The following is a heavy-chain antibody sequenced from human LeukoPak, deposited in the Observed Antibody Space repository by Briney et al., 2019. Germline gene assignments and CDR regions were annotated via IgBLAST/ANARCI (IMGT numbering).Heavy chain of an antibody. CDR2: INQDGRGQ. CDR3: ARGIYDASGYYLPD. D-gene: IGHD3-22*01. Sequence: GGSLRLSCAASGFTFSSYAMSWVRQAPGKGLEWVANINQDGRGQYYADSVRGRFTISRDNTKNSLYLQVSSLRAEDTAIYYCARGIYDASGYYLPDWGQGTLVTVSS. CDR1: GFTFSSYA. J-gene: IGHJ4*02. V-gene: IGHV3-7*01.